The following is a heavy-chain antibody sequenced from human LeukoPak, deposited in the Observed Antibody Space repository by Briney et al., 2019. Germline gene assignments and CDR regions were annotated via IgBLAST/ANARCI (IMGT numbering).Heavy chain of an antibody. CDR2: IYTSGTT. CDR1: GGSISSFY. CDR3: ARRRRNARGWYFDY. J-gene: IGHJ4*02. D-gene: IGHD6-19*01. V-gene: IGHV4-4*09. Sequence: SETLSLTCNVSGGSISSFYLSWIRQPPGKGLEWIGYIYTSGTTKYNPSLKSRLTMSVDTSNSQFLLKLSSVTAADTAVYYCARRRRNARGWYFDYWGQGTLVTVSS.